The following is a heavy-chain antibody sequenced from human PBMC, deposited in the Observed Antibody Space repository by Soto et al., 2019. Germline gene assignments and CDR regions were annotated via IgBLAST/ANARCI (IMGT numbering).Heavy chain of an antibody. Sequence: QVQLVQSGAEVKKPGASVKLSCKASGYTFTSYYIHWLRQPPGQGLEWMAIINPNGGSTNYAQKFQGRVTVTRDTSTSTVYMELTSLRSEDTAVYYCARNLATGDYWGQGTLVTVSS. CDR2: INPNGGST. J-gene: IGHJ4*02. CDR1: GYTFTSYY. D-gene: IGHD1-1*01. V-gene: IGHV1-46*01. CDR3: ARNLATGDY.